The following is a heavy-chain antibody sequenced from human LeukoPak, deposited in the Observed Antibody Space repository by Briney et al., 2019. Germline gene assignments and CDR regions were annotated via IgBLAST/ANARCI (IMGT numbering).Heavy chain of an antibody. CDR1: GFTFNTYS. CDR2: IDSSGGYM. J-gene: IGHJ4*02. V-gene: IGHV3-21*06. Sequence: GGSLRLSCEASGFTFNTYSMNWARQAPGKGLEWISSIDSSGGYMFYADSVKGRFIISRDNAKDSLYLQMNSLRVEDTAVYYCLRGDRRDYWGRGTLVTVSS. CDR3: LRGDRRDY.